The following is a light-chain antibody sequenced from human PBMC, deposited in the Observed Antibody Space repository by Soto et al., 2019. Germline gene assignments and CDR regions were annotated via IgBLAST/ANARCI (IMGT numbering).Light chain of an antibody. J-gene: IGKJ2*01. Sequence: EIVLTQSPGTLSLSPGERATLSCRASPSVTSDSLAWYQQKPGQAPRLLLYVASNRATGIPDRFSGSGSGTDFTLTISSLEPEDFAVYSCQQYGSSPYTFGQGTKLEI. V-gene: IGKV3-20*01. CDR3: QQYGSSPYT. CDR1: PSVTSDS. CDR2: VAS.